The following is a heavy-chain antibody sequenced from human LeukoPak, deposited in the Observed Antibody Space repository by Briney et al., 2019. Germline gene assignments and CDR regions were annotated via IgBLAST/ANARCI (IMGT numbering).Heavy chain of an antibody. Sequence: PSETLSLTCSVSGGSIISYYWSWIRQPPGKGLEWIGEINHSGSTNYNPSLKSRVTISVDTSKNQFSLKLSSVTAADTAVYYCARGRVMATVQYYFDYWGQGTLVTVSS. CDR3: ARGRVMATVQYYFDY. CDR1: GGSIISYY. CDR2: INHSGST. D-gene: IGHD5-24*01. J-gene: IGHJ4*02. V-gene: IGHV4-34*01.